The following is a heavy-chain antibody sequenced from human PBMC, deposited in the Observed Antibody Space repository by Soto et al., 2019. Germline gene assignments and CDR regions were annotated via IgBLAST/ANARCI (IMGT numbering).Heavy chain of an antibody. CDR2: ISYDGSDK. J-gene: IGHJ4*02. Sequence: QEQLVESGGGVVLPGRSLSLSCAASGFTFNTFGMHWVRQAPGKGLEWVAVISYDGSDKYYSDSVRRRFTISRDNSMNTLYLQMNSLRTEDTAVYYCAKSPNFYCSSYHCYKYYFDYWGQGTLVTVSS. D-gene: IGHD2-2*01. CDR1: GFTFNTFG. CDR3: AKSPNFYCSSYHCYKYYFDY. V-gene: IGHV3-30*18.